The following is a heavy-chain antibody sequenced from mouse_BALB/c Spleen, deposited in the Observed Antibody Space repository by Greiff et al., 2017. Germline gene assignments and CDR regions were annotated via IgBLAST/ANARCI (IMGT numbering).Heavy chain of an antibody. Sequence: EVNVVESGGGLVKPGGSLKLSCAASGFTFSSYAMSWVRQSPEKRLEWVAEISSGGSYTYYPDTVTGRFTISRDNAKNTLYLEMSSLRSEDTAMYYCARAYYGKGAWFAYWGQGTLVTVSA. V-gene: IGHV5-9-4*01. J-gene: IGHJ3*01. CDR1: GFTFSSYA. D-gene: IGHD2-10*01. CDR2: ISSGGSYT. CDR3: ARAYYGKGAWFAY.